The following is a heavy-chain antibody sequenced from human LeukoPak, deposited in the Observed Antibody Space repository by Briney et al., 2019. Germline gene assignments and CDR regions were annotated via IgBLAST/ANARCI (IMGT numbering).Heavy chain of an antibody. CDR2: IYPADSDT. D-gene: IGHD4-23*01. CDR3: ARLAVETLHN. CDR1: GYSFTSNW. V-gene: IGHV5-51*01. Sequence: GESLKISCKASGYSFTSNWIGWVRQMPGKGLEWMGIIYPADSDTRYSPSFEGQVTISADKSINPAYLQWSSLKASAPAMYFCARLAVETLHNWGRGTLVTVSS. J-gene: IGHJ4*02.